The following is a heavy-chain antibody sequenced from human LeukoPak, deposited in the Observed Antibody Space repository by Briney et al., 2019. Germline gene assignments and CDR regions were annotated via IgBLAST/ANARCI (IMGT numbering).Heavy chain of an antibody. CDR2: IYYSGST. D-gene: IGHD6-13*01. CDR3: ARGGGSSWYPSLFDY. J-gene: IGHJ4*02. V-gene: IGHV4-30-4*08. CDR1: GGSISSGDYY. Sequence: SQTLSLTCTVSGGSISSGDYYWSWIRQPPGKGLEWIGYIYYSGSTYYNPSLKSRVTISVDTSKNQFSLKLSSVTAADAAVYYCARGGGSSWYPSLFDYWGQGTLSPSPQ.